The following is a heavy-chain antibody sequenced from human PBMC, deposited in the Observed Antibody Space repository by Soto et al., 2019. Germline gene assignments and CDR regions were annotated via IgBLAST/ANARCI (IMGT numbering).Heavy chain of an antibody. CDR2: VSPNGNDK. CDR1: GFTFSGRS. Sequence: EVQLVESGGGLVQPGGSLRLSCSASGFTFSGRSMHWVRQAPGKGLEYVSGVSPNGNDKYYTDSVKGRFTISRDNSKNTLHLQMSSLRPEDTALFCCIRGFYGLDVWGQGTTVTVSS. J-gene: IGHJ6*02. V-gene: IGHV3-64D*08. CDR3: IRGFYGLDV. D-gene: IGHD2-21*01.